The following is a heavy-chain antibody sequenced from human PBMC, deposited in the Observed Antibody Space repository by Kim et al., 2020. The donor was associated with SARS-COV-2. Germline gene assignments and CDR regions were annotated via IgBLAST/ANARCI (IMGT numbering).Heavy chain of an antibody. CDR1: GFTVSSNY. Sequence: GGSLRLSCAASGFTVSSNYMSWVRQAPGKGLEWVSVIYSGGSTYYADSVKGRFTISRDNSKNTLYLQMNSLRAEDTAVYYCARVSYYYYYGMDVWGQGTTVTVSS. J-gene: IGHJ6*02. CDR3: ARVSYYYYYGMDV. V-gene: IGHV3-53*01. CDR2: IYSGGST.